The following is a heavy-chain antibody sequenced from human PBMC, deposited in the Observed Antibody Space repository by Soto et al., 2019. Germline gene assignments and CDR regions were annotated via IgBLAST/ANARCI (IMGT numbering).Heavy chain of an antibody. J-gene: IGHJ4*02. CDR3: GKAPGIAAVGCYFDD. Sequence: PGGSLRLSCAASGFTFNNYGMHWVRQAPGKGLEWVSAISGSGGSTYYADSVKGRFTISRDNSKNTLYLQMNSLRAEDTAVYYCGKAPGIAAVGCYFDDWRQGTVVGLSS. CDR1: GFTFNNYG. D-gene: IGHD6-13*01. V-gene: IGHV3-23*01. CDR2: ISGSGGST.